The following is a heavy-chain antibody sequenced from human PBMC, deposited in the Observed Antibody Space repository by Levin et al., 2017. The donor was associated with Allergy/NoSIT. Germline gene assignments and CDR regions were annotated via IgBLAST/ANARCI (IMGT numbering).Heavy chain of an antibody. Sequence: PSETLSLTCAVYGGSFSGYYWRWIRQPPGKGLEWIGEINHSGSTNYNPSLKSRVPISVDTSKNQFSLKLSSVTAADTAVYYCARGPSDVGDGSGRSDFDYWGQGTLVTVAS. D-gene: IGHD3-10*01. CDR3: ARGPSDVGDGSGRSDFDY. V-gene: IGHV4-34*01. CDR1: GGSFSGYY. J-gene: IGHJ4*02. CDR2: INHSGST.